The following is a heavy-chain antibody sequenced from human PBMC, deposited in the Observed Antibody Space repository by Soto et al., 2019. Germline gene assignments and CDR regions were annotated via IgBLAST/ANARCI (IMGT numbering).Heavy chain of an antibody. CDR2: IVAGTGNT. Sequence: SVKVSCKASGFTFTGSAVQWVRQARGQRLEWIGWIVAGTGNTNYAQKFQERVTITRDMSTSTAYMELSSLKSDDTAVYYCAAVGYNYVSGGSPSNSYYYYGRDVWGQGPRSPSP. J-gene: IGHJ6*02. D-gene: IGHD1-26*01. CDR3: AAVGYNYVSGGSPSNSYYYYGRDV. V-gene: IGHV1-58*01. CDR1: GFTFTGSA.